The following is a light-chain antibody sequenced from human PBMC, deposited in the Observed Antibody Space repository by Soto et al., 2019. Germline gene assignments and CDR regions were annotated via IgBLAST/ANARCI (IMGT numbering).Light chain of an antibody. CDR3: QQYDNLPT. Sequence: DIPMTQSPSSLSASVGDRVTITCQASQDISNYLNWYQQKPGKAPKLLIYDASNLETGVPSRFSRSGSGTDFTFTISSLQPEDIATYYCQQYDNLPTFGGGTKVEIK. CDR1: QDISNY. V-gene: IGKV1-33*01. CDR2: DAS. J-gene: IGKJ4*01.